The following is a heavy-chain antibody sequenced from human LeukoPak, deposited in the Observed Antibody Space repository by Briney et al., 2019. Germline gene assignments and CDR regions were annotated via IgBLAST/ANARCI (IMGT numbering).Heavy chain of an antibody. Sequence: GGSLRLSCAASGFAVNSYDMHWVRQAPGEGPQWIAYFGISGTIYYADSVRGRFTISRDSAKNSLYLQMNGLRVDDTAIYYCAGYGVYPYWGQGTPVTVSS. CDR3: AGYGVYPY. CDR2: FGISGTI. J-gene: IGHJ4*02. D-gene: IGHD5/OR15-5a*01. CDR1: GFAVNSYD. V-gene: IGHV3-48*01.